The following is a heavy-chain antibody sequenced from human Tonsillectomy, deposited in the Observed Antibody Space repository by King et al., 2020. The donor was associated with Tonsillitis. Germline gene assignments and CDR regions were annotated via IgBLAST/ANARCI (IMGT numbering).Heavy chain of an antibody. CDR2: INPSGGST. D-gene: IGHD2-21*01. J-gene: IGHJ3*02. V-gene: IGHV1-46*03. CDR1: GYTFSTHQ. CDR3: ARERTSVVPSSAFDI. Sequence: EQLVQSGAEVKQPGASVMVSCTASGYTFSTHQMHWVRQAPGQGLEWMGIINPSGGSTTNAQKFQGRVTMTRDTSTSTVYMEVRNLRSEDTAVYYCARERTSVVPSSAFDIWGQGTLVTVSS.